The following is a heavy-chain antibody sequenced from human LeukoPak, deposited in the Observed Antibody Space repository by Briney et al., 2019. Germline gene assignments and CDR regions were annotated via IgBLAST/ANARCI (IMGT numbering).Heavy chain of an antibody. D-gene: IGHD3-3*01. CDR3: ARLGAGPTYYDFWSGYSSFYFDY. CDR2: ISSSGNT. J-gene: IGHJ4*02. Sequence: SETLSLTCIVSGGSTSGGNYYWGWIRRPPGKGLEWIGGISSSGNTYYNPSLKSRITISIDTSKNHFSLKLSSVTAADTAVYYCARLGAGPTYYDFWSGYSSFYFDYWGQGTLVTVSS. V-gene: IGHV4-39*02. CDR1: GGSTSGGNYY.